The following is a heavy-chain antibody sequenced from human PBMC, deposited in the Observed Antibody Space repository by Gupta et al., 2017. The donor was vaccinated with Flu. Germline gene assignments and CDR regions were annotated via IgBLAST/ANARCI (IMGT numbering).Heavy chain of an antibody. V-gene: IGHV3-33*01. CDR3: ARDLTVGVSSYGMDV. D-gene: IGHD4-23*01. J-gene: IGHJ6*02. CDR1: GFTFSSYG. Sequence: QVQLVESGGGVVQPGGSLRLSCAASGFTFSSYGMHWVRQAPGKGLEWVAVIWYDGSNKYYADSVKGRFTISRDNSKNTLYLQMNSLRAEDTAVYYCARDLTVGVSSYGMDVWGQGTTVTVSS. CDR2: IWYDGSNK.